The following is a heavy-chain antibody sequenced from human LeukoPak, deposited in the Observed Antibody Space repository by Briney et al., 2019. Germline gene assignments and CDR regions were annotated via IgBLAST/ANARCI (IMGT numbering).Heavy chain of an antibody. CDR3: ARGLAPKDYGDYAPTSFDY. V-gene: IGHV4-34*01. J-gene: IGHJ4*02. Sequence: SETLSLTCAVYGASFSGDYWSWFRQPPGKGLEWTGEINHSGSTNYNPSLKSRVTISVDTSKNQFSLKLSSVTAADTAVYYCARGLAPKDYGDYAPTSFDYWGQGTLVTVSS. D-gene: IGHD4-17*01. CDR2: INHSGST. CDR1: GASFSGDY.